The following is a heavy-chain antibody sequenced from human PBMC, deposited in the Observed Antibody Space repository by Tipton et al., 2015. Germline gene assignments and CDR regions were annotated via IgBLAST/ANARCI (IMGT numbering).Heavy chain of an antibody. Sequence: SLRLSCAASGLTVGSNYMSGVRHAPGKGLDWVSIIYPDGRTFYADSVKGRFTISRDNSKNTLYFQMNSLRAEDTAVYYCAKGGLVGVSWNWFDPWGQGTLVTVSS. CDR2: IYPDGRT. CDR3: AKGGLVGVSWNWFDP. V-gene: IGHV3-53*01. CDR1: GLTVGSNY. J-gene: IGHJ5*02. D-gene: IGHD1-26*01.